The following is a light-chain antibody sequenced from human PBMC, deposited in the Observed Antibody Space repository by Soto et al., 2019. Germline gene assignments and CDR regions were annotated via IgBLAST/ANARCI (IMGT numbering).Light chain of an antibody. Sequence: QSVLTQPASVSGSPGQSITISCTGTSSDVGGYDYVSWYQHHPGKAPKLMIYDVSNGPSGVSNRFSGSKSGNMASLTISGLQAEDEADYYCSSHTSSNTRVFGGGTKVTVL. CDR2: DVS. CDR3: SSHTSSNTRV. CDR1: SSDVGGYDY. J-gene: IGLJ3*02. V-gene: IGLV2-14*03.